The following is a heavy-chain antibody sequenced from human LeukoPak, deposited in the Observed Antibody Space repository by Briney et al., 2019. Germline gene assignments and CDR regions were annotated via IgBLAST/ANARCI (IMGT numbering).Heavy chain of an antibody. J-gene: IGHJ4*02. Sequence: SETLSLTCTVSGGSISGYYWSWIRQPAGQGLEWIGRVYSNGDTRYNPSLKSRVTMSVDTSKNQLSLNLGHVTAADTAVYYCARAAGAAGGQYFDYWGQGTLVAVSS. CDR3: ARAAGAAGGQYFDY. CDR1: GGSISGYY. V-gene: IGHV4-4*07. CDR2: VYSNGDT. D-gene: IGHD6-13*01.